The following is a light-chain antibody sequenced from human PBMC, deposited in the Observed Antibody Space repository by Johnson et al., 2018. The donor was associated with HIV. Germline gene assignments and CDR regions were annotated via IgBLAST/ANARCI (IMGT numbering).Light chain of an antibody. CDR1: KSNIGNNY. Sequence: QSVLTQPPSVSAAPGQKVTISCSGTKSNIGNNYVSWYQQLPGTAPKLLIYDNNKRPSGTPDRFSGSKSGTSATLGITGLQTGDEADYYCGTWDSSLRNGFFGTWTKRTVL. CDR3: GTWDSSLRNGF. V-gene: IGLV1-51*01. CDR2: DNN. J-gene: IGLJ1*01.